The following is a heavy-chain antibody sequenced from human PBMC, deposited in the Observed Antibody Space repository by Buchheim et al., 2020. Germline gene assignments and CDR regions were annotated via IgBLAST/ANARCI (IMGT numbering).Heavy chain of an antibody. CDR3: ARNGPYNLDN. CDR1: GDSISSRDW. J-gene: IGHJ4*02. D-gene: IGHD1-14*01. CDR2: IYHGGGT. V-gene: IGHV4-4*02. Sequence: QVQLQESGPGLVKTSGTLSRTCAVSGDSISSRDWWSWVRQPPGKGLEWIGEIYHGGGTNYNPSLKSRVTISVDTSRNQFFLKLSSVTAADTAVYYCARNGPYNLDNWGQGT.